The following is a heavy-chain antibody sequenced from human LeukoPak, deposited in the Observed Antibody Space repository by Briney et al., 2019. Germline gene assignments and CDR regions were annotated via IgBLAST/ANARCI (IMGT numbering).Heavy chain of an antibody. J-gene: IGHJ5*02. CDR2: IYHSGST. Sequence: SETLSLTCTVSGYSISSGYYWGWIRQPPGKGLEWIGSIYHSGSTHYNPSLKSRVTISVDTSKNQFSLKLSSVTAADTAVYYCARDLRTMIVVVTYNWFDPWGQGTLVTVSS. CDR3: ARDLRTMIVVVTYNWFDP. CDR1: GYSISSGYY. V-gene: IGHV4-38-2*02. D-gene: IGHD3-22*01.